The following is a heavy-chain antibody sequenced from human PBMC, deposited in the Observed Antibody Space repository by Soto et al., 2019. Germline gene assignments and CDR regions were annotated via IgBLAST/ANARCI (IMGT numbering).Heavy chain of an antibody. D-gene: IGHD4-17*01. CDR3: ASHPYGLTGYFDY. CDR1: GGYITTYY. J-gene: IGHJ4*02. CDR2: FSYSGRT. Sequence: QVQLQESGPGLVKPSESLSLTCSVSGGYITTYYWSWIRQSPGKGLEWIGYFSYSGRTNYNPSLKSRVTIAGDTSQNQFSLRLRSVTAADTAVYYCASHPYGLTGYFDYWGQGALVTVPS. V-gene: IGHV4-59*01.